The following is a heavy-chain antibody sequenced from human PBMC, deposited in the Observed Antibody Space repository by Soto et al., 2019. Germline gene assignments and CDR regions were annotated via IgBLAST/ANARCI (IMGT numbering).Heavy chain of an antibody. V-gene: IGHV3-33*01. CDR3: ARDRADYSGYDPYYYYYYGMDV. CDR1: GFTFSSYG. Sequence: GGSLRLSCAASGFTFSSYGMHWVRQAPGKGLEWVAVIWYDGSNKYYADSVKGRFTISRDNSKNTLYLQMNSLRAEDTAVYYCARDRADYSGYDPYYYYYYGMDVWGQGTTVTVSS. CDR2: IWYDGSNK. J-gene: IGHJ6*02. D-gene: IGHD5-12*01.